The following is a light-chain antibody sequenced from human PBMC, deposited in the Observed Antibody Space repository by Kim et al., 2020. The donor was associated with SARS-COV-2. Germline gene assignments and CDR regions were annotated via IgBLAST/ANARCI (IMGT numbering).Light chain of an antibody. CDR2: YDS. CDR3: QVWESSSDHWV. V-gene: IGLV3-21*01. Sequence: SYELTQPPSVSVAPGKTARITCGGNKIGSKSVHWYQQKPGQAPVLVIYYDSDRPSGIPERFSGSNSGNTATLTISRVEAGDEADYYCQVWESSSDHWVFGGGTQLTVL. CDR1: KIGSKS. J-gene: IGLJ3*02.